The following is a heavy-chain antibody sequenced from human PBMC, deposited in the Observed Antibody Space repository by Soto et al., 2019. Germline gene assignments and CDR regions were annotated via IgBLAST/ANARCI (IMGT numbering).Heavy chain of an antibody. CDR1: GGSISSSSYY. J-gene: IGHJ4*02. CDR3: ARQLGYCSGGSCYYFDY. D-gene: IGHD2-15*01. Sequence: SETLSLTCTVSGGSISSSSYYWGWIRQPPGKGLEWIGSIYYSGSTYYNPSLKSRVTIPVDTSKNQFSLKLSSVTAADTAVYYCARQLGYCSGGSCYYFDYWGQGTLVTVSS. V-gene: IGHV4-39*01. CDR2: IYYSGST.